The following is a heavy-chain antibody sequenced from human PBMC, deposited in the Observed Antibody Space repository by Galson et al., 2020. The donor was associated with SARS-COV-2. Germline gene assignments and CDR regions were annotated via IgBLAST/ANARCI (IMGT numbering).Heavy chain of an antibody. Sequence: TGGSLRLSCAASGFTFSDYYMDWVRQAPGKGLEWVGRTRNKANSYTTEYAASVKGRFTISREDSKNSLYLQMNSLKTEDTAVYYCVRDSRGSDGIAAVEIGGKGTMVTVAS. CDR3: VRDSRGSDGIAAVEI. CDR1: GFTFSDYY. CDR2: TRNKANSYTT. D-gene: IGHD1-26*01. J-gene: IGHJ3*02. V-gene: IGHV3-72*01.